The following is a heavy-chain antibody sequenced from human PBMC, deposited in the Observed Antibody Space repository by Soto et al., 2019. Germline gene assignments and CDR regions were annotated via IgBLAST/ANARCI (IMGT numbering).Heavy chain of an antibody. D-gene: IGHD6-13*01. CDR1: GFSLSDHY. Sequence: XGSLILSCSASGFSLSDHYMDWVRQAPGKGLEWIGRTRNKVYSYTTEYAASLKGRFTISRGDSKDSLYLHMNSLKTEDTAIYYCVTSRPISSWSGFDYWGQGALVTVSS. CDR3: VTSRPISSWSGFDY. CDR2: TRNKVYSYTT. V-gene: IGHV3-72*01. J-gene: IGHJ4*02.